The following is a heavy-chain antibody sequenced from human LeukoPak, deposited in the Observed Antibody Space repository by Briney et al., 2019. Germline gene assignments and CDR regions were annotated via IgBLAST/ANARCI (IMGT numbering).Heavy chain of an antibody. CDR3: AGTSYGSGSFDY. Sequence: SETLSLTCTVSVGSISSGGYYWSWIRQHPGKGLEWIGYIYYSGSTYYNPSLKGRFTISVDTSKNQFSLKLSSVTAADTAVYYCAGTSYGSGSFDYWGQGTLVTVSS. D-gene: IGHD3-10*01. CDR1: VGSISSGGYY. CDR2: IYYSGST. J-gene: IGHJ4*02. V-gene: IGHV4-31*03.